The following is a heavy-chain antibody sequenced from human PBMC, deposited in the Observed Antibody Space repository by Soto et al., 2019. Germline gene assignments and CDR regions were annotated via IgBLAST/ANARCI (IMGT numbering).Heavy chain of an antibody. CDR1: GYTFTSYG. Sequence: ASVKVSCKASGYTFTSYGISWVRQAPGQGLEWMGWISAYNGNTNYAQKLQGRVTMTTDTSTSTAYMELRSLRSDDTAVYYCARVSGFSGSFYYYYGMDVWGQGTTVTVSS. J-gene: IGHJ6*02. CDR2: ISAYNGNT. CDR3: ARVSGFSGSFYYYYGMDV. V-gene: IGHV1-18*04. D-gene: IGHD5-12*01.